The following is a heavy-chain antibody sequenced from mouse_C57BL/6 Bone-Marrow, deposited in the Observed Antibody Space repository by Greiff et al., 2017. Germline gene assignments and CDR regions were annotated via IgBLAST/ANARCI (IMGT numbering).Heavy chain of an antibody. J-gene: IGHJ3*01. CDR3: ARHAYGNDCGFAY. Sequence: EVQVVESGGGLVQPGGSLKLSCAASGFTFSDYYMYWVRQTPEKRLEWVAYISNGGGSTYYPDTVKGRFTISRDNAKNTLYLQMSRLKSEDTAMYYCARHAYGNDCGFAYWGQGTLVTVSA. CDR1: GFTFSDYY. CDR2: ISNGGGST. V-gene: IGHV5-12*01. D-gene: IGHD2-10*02.